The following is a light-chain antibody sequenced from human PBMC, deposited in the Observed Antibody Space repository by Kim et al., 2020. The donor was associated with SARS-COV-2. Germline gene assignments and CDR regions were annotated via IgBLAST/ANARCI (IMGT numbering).Light chain of an antibody. CDR2: DAS. Sequence: QLTQSPSSLSASVGDRVSITCRASQGVSSYLAWYQQIPGKAPKLLIYDASTLQSGVPSRFSGSGSGTYFTLTISSLQPEDFATYYCQHLNTYPRTFGQGTKLEI. J-gene: IGKJ2*01. CDR1: QGVSSY. V-gene: IGKV1-9*01. CDR3: QHLNTYPRT.